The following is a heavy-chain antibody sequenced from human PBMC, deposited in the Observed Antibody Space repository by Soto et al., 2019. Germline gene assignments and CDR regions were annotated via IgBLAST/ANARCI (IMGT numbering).Heavy chain of an antibody. CDR3: ARRRYYFDY. V-gene: IGHV4-59*01. Sequence: SGTLSLTCTVARVSIRSYYWSWIRQPPGKGLEWIGYIYYSGSTNYNPSLKSRVTISVDTSKNQFSLKLSSVTAADTAVYYCARRRYYFDYWGQGTLVTVS. CDR1: RVSIRSYY. J-gene: IGHJ4*02. CDR2: IYYSGST.